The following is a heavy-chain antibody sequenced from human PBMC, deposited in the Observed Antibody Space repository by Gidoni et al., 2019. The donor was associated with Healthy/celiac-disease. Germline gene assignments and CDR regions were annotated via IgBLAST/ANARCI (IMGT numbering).Heavy chain of an antibody. CDR3: AKDMGDDIVVVPAAIPGYYYYMDV. Sequence: EVQLVESGGGLVQPGRSLSLSCAASGFTFDDYAMHWVRQAPGKGLEWVSGISWNSGSIGYADSVKGRFTISRDNAKNSLYLQMNSLRAEDTALYYCAKDMGDDIVVVPAAIPGYYYYMDVWGKGTTVTVSS. CDR1: GFTFDDYA. J-gene: IGHJ6*03. D-gene: IGHD2-2*02. CDR2: ISWNSGSI. V-gene: IGHV3-9*01.